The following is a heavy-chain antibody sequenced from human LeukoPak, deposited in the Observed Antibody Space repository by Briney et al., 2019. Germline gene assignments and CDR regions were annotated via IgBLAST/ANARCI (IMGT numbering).Heavy chain of an antibody. D-gene: IGHD4-17*01. CDR1: GGSISSRNW. J-gene: IGHJ6*03. CDR3: ARTTVTGNYDYYMDV. V-gene: IGHV4-4*02. CDR2: IYHTGST. Sequence: SETLSLTCAVSGGSISSRNWWSWVRQPPGKGLEWIGEIYHTGSTNYNPSLKSRVTISVDKSKNQFSLQLTSMTAADTAVYYCARTTVTGNYDYYMDVWGKGTTVTVSS.